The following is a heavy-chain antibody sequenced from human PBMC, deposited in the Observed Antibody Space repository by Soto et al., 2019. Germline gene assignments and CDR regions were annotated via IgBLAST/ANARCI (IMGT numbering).Heavy chain of an antibody. D-gene: IGHD6-19*01. Sequence: GGSLRLSCTTSGFIFDDYVMTWVRQAPGKGLEFVGAIRSGGATEYAASVRGRFAVSRDDSKSIAFLQMNSLKADDTAVYYCTIWPGSGHSNFENWGQGTLVTVSS. CDR1: GFIFDDYV. CDR2: IRSGGAT. J-gene: IGHJ4*02. CDR3: TIWPGSGHSNFEN. V-gene: IGHV3-49*04.